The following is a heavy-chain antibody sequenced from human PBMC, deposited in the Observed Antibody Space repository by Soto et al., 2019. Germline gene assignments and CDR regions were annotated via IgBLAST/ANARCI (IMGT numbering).Heavy chain of an antibody. J-gene: IGHJ6*02. CDR2: IYPGDSDT. CDR1: GSTFSTYW. V-gene: IGHV5-51*01. D-gene: IGHD1-1*01. CDR3: VEGRDYFYGLDV. Sequence: GESLKISCKGSGSTFSTYWIGWVRQMPGRGLEWMGIIYPGDSDTRYSPSFQGQVTISADKSLSTAYLQWSSLKASDTAIYYCVEGRDYFYGLDVWGQGTTVTVSS.